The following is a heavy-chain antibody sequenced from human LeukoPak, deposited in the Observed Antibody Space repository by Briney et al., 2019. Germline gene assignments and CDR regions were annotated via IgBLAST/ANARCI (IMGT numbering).Heavy chain of an antibody. CDR1: GYTFTGFC. Sequence: ASVKPSCKASGYTFTGFCIHWVRQAPGQGLEWMGWINPNSGDTNYAQTFQGRVTMTRDTSISTAYMELSRLRSDDAAVYFCARDQSDLFLGLDYWGQGTLVSVSS. V-gene: IGHV1-2*02. CDR2: INPNSGDT. CDR3: ARDQSDLFLGLDY. J-gene: IGHJ4*02. D-gene: IGHD2-21*01.